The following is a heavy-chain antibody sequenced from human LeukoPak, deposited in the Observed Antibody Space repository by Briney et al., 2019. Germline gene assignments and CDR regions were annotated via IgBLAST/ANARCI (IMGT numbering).Heavy chain of an antibody. CDR1: GYSISSGYY. CDR2: IYHSGST. Sequence: PSGTLSLTCAVSGYSISSGYYWGWIRQPPGKGLEWIGSIYHSGSTYYNPSLKSRVTISVDTSKNQFSLKLSSVTAADTAVYYCARLFQYSSSSLFFQHWGLGTLVTVSS. V-gene: IGHV4-38-2*01. J-gene: IGHJ1*01. D-gene: IGHD6-6*01. CDR3: ARLFQYSSSSLFFQH.